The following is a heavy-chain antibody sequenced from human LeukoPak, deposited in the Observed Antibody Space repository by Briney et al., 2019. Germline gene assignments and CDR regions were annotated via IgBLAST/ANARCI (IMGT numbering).Heavy chain of an antibody. CDR1: SYTFTDYY. J-gene: IGHJ4*02. CDR3: ATGERLVPAAMWFDY. CDR2: INPKSGGR. V-gene: IGHV1-2*02. D-gene: IGHD2-2*01. Sequence: GASVKVSCKASSYTFTDYYMHWVRQAPGQGLEWMGWINPKSGGRSYAQRFQGRVTMTRDTSISTAYMELSRLRSDDTAVYYCATGERLVPAAMWFDYWGQGTLVTVSP.